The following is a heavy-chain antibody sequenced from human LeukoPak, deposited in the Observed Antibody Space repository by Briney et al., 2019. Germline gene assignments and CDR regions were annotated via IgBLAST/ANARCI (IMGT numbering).Heavy chain of an antibody. CDR3: TRATTDYYMDV. CDR1: GFTFSGSA. V-gene: IGHV3-73*01. J-gene: IGHJ6*03. CDR2: IRSKANSYAT. D-gene: IGHD1-26*01. Sequence: PGGSLRLSCAASGFTFSGSAMHWVRQASGKGLEWVGRIRSKANSYATAYAASVKGRFTISRDDSKNTAYLQMNSLKTEDTAVYYCTRATTDYYMDVWGKGTTVTVSS.